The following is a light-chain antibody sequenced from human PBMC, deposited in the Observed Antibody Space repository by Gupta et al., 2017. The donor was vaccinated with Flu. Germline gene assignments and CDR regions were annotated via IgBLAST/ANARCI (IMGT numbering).Light chain of an antibody. CDR1: QDITNY. CDR2: GSS. Sequence: DIQMTQSPSSLSASVGDRVTITCQANQDITNYLNWFQQKPGKAPRLLIYGSSSLETGVPSRFTGSGSGTDFTFTISSLQPEDVATYFCQQEDNVPITFGGGTKVEIK. CDR3: QQEDNVPIT. V-gene: IGKV1-33*01. J-gene: IGKJ4*01.